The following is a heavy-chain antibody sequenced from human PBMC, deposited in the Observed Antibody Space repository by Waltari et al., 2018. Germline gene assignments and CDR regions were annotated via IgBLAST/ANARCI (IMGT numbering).Heavy chain of an antibody. V-gene: IGHV4-4*07. Sequence: QVQLQESGPGLVKPSETLSLTCNVSGVSISAYYWNFIRQSAGKGLEWIGRIYTSGSTNYNPALKSRVTMSIDTAQNKFSLKMRSVTAADTAIYYCVRDPKGAFDFWGPGIVVTVSS. CDR1: GVSISAYY. CDR2: IYTSGST. CDR3: VRDPKGAFDF. D-gene: IGHD3-16*01. J-gene: IGHJ5*01.